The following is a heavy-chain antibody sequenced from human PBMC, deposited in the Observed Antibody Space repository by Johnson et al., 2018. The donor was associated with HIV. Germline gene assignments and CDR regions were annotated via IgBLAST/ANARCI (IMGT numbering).Heavy chain of an antibody. CDR3: ASYSRSRAYDYALGSDAFDV. Sequence: VQLVESGGSLVQPGGSLRLSCAASGFTFSSYWMSWVRQAPGKGLEWVANIKQDGSEKYYVDSVKGRFTISRDNAKNSLYLQMNSLGAEDTVVYYCASYSRSRAYDYALGSDAFDVWGQGTIVTVSS. D-gene: IGHD3-16*01. CDR2: IKQDGSEK. V-gene: IGHV3-7*01. J-gene: IGHJ3*01. CDR1: GFTFSSYW.